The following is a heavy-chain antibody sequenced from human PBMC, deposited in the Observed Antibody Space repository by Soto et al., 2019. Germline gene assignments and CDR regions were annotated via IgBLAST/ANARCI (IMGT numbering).Heavy chain of an antibody. CDR2: ISAYNGNT. V-gene: IGHV1-18*01. Sequence: QGLEWMGWISAYNGNTNYAQKLQGRVTMTTDTSTSTAYMELRSLRSDDTAVYYCARDIVLVPAANYYYYGMDVWGQGTTVTVSS. CDR3: ARDIVLVPAANYYYYGMDV. J-gene: IGHJ6*02. D-gene: IGHD2-2*01.